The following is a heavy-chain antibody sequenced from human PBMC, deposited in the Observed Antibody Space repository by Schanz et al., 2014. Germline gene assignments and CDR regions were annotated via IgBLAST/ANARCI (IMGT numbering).Heavy chain of an antibody. CDR2: ISYDGSNK. Sequence: QVKLVESGGGVVQPGRSLRLSCAASGFTFSSYAMHWVRQAPGKGLEWLAFISYDGSNKYYADSVKGRFPISRDNSKNTLYLQMNSLRAEDTAVYYCAIAAADTFGYWGQGTLVTVSS. J-gene: IGHJ4*02. V-gene: IGHV3-30*04. CDR3: AIAAADTFGY. CDR1: GFTFSSYA. D-gene: IGHD6-13*01.